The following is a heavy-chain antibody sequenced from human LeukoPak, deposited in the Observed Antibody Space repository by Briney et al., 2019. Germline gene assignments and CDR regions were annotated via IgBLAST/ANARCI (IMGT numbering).Heavy chain of an antibody. V-gene: IGHV4-39*01. CDR3: ARHVVAVAGTNPYYYYYYMDV. CDR2: IYYSGST. D-gene: IGHD6-19*01. Sequence: SETLSLTCTVSGGSISSSSYYWGWIRQPPGKGLEWIGSIYYSGSTYYNPSLKSRVTISVDTSKNQFSLNLSSVTAADTAVYYCARHVVAVAGTNPYYYYYYMDVWGKGTTVTVSS. CDR1: GGSISSSSYY. J-gene: IGHJ6*03.